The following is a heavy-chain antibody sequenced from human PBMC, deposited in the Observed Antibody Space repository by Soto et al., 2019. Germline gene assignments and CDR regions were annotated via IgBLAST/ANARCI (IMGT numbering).Heavy chain of an antibody. CDR1: GFIFTRST. CDR3: ARVGTGSSTPLDI. CDR2: ITSASDYI. Sequence: XGSLRLSCVASGFIFTRSTMNWVRQAPGKGLEWVSSITSASDYIFYADSVKGRFTISRDNAKNSLYLQMNSLRAEDTAVYYCARVGTGSSTPLDIWGQGTMVTVSS. D-gene: IGHD3-9*01. J-gene: IGHJ3*02. V-gene: IGHV3-21*01.